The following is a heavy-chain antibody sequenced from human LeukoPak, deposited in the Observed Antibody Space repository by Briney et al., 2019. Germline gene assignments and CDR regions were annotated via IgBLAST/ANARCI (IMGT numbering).Heavy chain of an antibody. CDR1: GFTFSSYG. J-gene: IGHJ4*02. CDR3: ARDSDYYDSGGYYGY. CDR2: IWYDGSNK. D-gene: IGHD3-22*01. V-gene: IGHV3-33*01. Sequence: GGSLRLSCAASGFTFSSYGMHWVRQAPGKGLEWVAVIWYDGSNKYYADYVKGRFTISRDNSKSTLYLQMNSLRAEDTAVYYCARDSDYYDSGGYYGYWGQGTLVTVSS.